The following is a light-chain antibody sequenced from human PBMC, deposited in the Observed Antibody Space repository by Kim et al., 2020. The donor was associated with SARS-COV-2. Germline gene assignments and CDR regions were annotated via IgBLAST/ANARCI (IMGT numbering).Light chain of an antibody. CDR2: KAS. V-gene: IGKV1-5*03. CDR1: QSINNW. CDR3: QQYNDYSPWT. Sequence: DTQMTQSPSTLSASVGDRVTITCRASQSINNWLAWYQQKPGKAPKLLIYKASSLESGVPSRFSCSGSGTEFTLTISSLQPDDFATYYCQQYNDYSPWTFGQGTKVDIK. J-gene: IGKJ1*01.